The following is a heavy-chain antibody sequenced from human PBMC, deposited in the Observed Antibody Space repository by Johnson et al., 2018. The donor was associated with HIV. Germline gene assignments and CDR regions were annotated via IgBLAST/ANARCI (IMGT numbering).Heavy chain of an antibody. D-gene: IGHD2-8*02. Sequence: VQLVESGGGLVQPGGSLRLSCAASGFTFSSYAMSWVRQAPGKGLEWVSAISGSGGSTYYADSVKGRFTISRDNSKNTLYLQMNSLRAEDTAVYYCAKDPIVLVVYSISAFDIWGQGTMVTVS. CDR3: AKDPIVLVVYSISAFDI. CDR1: GFTFSSYA. CDR2: ISGSGGST. V-gene: IGHV3-23*04. J-gene: IGHJ3*02.